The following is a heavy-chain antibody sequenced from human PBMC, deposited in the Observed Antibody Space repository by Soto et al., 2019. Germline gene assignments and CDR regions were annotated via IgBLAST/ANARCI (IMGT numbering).Heavy chain of an antibody. CDR2: IYPGDSDT. CDR3: ARHSYNWNATYYYYGMDV. Sequence: PGESLKISCKGSGYSFTSYWIGWVRQMPGKGLEWMGIIYPGDSDTRYSPSFQGQVTISADKSISTAYLQWSSLKASDTAMYYCARHSYNWNATYYYYGMDVWGQGTTVTVSS. J-gene: IGHJ6*02. V-gene: IGHV5-51*01. CDR1: GYSFTSYW. D-gene: IGHD1-20*01.